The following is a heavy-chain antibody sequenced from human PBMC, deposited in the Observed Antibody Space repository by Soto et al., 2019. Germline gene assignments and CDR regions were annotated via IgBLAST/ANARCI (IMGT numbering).Heavy chain of an antibody. CDR1: GFTFSSYW. CDR2: IKQDGSEK. D-gene: IGHD6-13*01. Sequence: GGSLRLSCAGSGFTFSSYWMAWVRQAPGKGLEWVANIKQDGSEKSYVDSVKGRFSISRDKAQNSLYLQMDNVRAEDTAVYYCAAWPRSSWFDYWGQGSLVTVSS. CDR3: AAWPRSSWFDY. J-gene: IGHJ4*02. V-gene: IGHV3-7*05.